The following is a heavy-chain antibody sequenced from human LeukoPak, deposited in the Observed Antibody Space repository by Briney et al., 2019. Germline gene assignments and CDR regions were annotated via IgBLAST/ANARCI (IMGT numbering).Heavy chain of an antibody. CDR1: GWTYSRYV. CDR2: IWYDGSNK. CDR3: ARGNRHGSGSYDY. D-gene: IGHD3-10*01. Sequence: GGSLRLSRLSSGWTYSRYVMHWLRPARAKGRAGVAVIWYDGSNKYYADSVKGRFTITRDNPKNTLYLQMSSLRAEGTAVYYCARGNRHGSGSYDYWGQGTLVTVSS. J-gene: IGHJ4*02. V-gene: IGHV3-33*08.